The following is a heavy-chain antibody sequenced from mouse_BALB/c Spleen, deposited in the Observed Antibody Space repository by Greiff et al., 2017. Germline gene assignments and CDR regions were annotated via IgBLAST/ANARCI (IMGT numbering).Heavy chain of an antibody. CDR2: ISSGGST. Sequence: EVNLVESGGGLVKPGGSLKLSCAASGFTFSSYAMSWVRQTPEKRLEWVASISSGGSTYYPDSVKGRFTISRDNARNILYLQMSSLRSEDTAMYYCARGDYYGSSFPYYAMDYWGQGTSVTVSS. CDR1: GFTFSSYA. CDR3: ARGDYYGSSFPYYAMDY. V-gene: IGHV5-6-5*01. J-gene: IGHJ4*01. D-gene: IGHD1-1*01.